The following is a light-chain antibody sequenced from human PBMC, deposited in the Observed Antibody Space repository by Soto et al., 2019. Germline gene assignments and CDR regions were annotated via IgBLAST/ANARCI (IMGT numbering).Light chain of an antibody. CDR3: QQYENLPT. CDR1: QNINNY. Sequence: DFQVTQSPSTLSASVEDRVTITCQASQNINNYLNWYQQKPGRAPKLLIYDASNLEAGVPSRFRGSGSGTDFTFTISRLQPEDIATYYCQQYENLPTFGQGTRLEIK. CDR2: DAS. J-gene: IGKJ5*01. V-gene: IGKV1-33*01.